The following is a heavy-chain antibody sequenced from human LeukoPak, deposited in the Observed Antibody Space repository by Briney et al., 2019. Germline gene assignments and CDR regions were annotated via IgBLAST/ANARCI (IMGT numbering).Heavy chain of an antibody. Sequence: PRWSLGLSCAASGFTFSDNYMTWVRQAPGKGLEWVSSIYNTGATHYAESVKGRFTISRDNSKNTLFLQMNSLRAEDMAVYYCARFEWERLGRAFDIWGQGTMVTVSS. D-gene: IGHD1-26*01. CDR1: GFTFSDNY. J-gene: IGHJ3*02. V-gene: IGHV3-53*01. CDR2: IYNTGAT. CDR3: ARFEWERLGRAFDI.